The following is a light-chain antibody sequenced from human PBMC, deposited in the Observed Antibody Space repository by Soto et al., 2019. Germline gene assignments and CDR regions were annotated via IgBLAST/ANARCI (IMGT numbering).Light chain of an antibody. CDR3: QQYGNSPLT. CDR1: QTVSSSY. Sequence: EIVLTQSPGTLSLSPGERATLSCRASQTVSSSYLAWYQQKPGQAPRLLIYVASSRATGIPDRFSGSGSGTDFTLTISSLEPEDFAFYYCQQYGNSPLTFGGGTKVDIK. J-gene: IGKJ4*01. V-gene: IGKV3-20*01. CDR2: VAS.